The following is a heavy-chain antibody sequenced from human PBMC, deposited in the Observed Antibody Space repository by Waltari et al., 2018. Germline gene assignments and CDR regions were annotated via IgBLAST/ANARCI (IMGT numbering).Heavy chain of an antibody. Sequence: QVQLVQSGAEVKKPGSSVKVSCKASGGTFSSYAISWVRQAPGQGLEWMGRGIPCLGIENKARKFQGRVTLTAEKSTSTAYMELSSLRSEETAVYYCAGGKLRCLERLRQYYYYGMDVWGQGTTVTVSS. CDR1: GGTFSSYA. CDR3: AGGKLRCLERLRQYYYYGMDV. CDR2: GIPCLGIE. V-gene: IGHV1-69*09. D-gene: IGHD3-3*01. J-gene: IGHJ6*02.